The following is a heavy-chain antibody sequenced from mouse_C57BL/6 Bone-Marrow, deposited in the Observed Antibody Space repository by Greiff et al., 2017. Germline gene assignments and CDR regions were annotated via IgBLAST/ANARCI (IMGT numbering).Heavy chain of an antibody. D-gene: IGHD2-5*01. CDR3: ASSGYSNYLYIDY. V-gene: IGHV14-2*01. CDR1: GFNIKVYY. Sequence: VQLQQSGAELVKPGASVKLSCTASGFNIKVYYMHWVKQRTEQGLEWIGRIDPEDGETKYAPKLQGKATITADNSSNTAYLQLTSLTSADTAVYYCASSGYSNYLYIDYWGQGTTLTVSS. J-gene: IGHJ2*01. CDR2: IDPEDGET.